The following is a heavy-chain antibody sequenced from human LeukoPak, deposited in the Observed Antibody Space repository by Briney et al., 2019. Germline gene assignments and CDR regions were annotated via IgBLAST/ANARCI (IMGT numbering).Heavy chain of an antibody. CDR3: ARGAMYYYDRRQMDV. CDR1: GGTFSSYA. D-gene: IGHD3-22*01. J-gene: IGHJ6*04. V-gene: IGHV1-69*13. CDR2: IIPIFGTA. Sequence: GASVKVSCKASGGTFSSYAISWVRQAPGQGLEWMGGIIPIFGTANYAEKFQGRVKITADESTSTAYMELSSLRSDDTAVYYCARGAMYYYDRRQMDVWGKGTMVTVSS.